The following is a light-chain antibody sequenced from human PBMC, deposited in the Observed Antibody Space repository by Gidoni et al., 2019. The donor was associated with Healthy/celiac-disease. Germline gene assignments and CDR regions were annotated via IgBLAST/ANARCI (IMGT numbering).Light chain of an antibody. CDR1: QSVSSN. CDR2: GAY. J-gene: IGKJ1*01. CDR3: QQYNNWPQT. V-gene: IGKV3-15*01. Sequence: EIVMTQSPATLSVSPGERATLSCRASQSVSSNLAWYQQKPGQAHRLLIYGAYTRAPGIATRISGSGSRTEFTHTISGVQSEDFAVYYCQQYNNWPQTFXXXTKVEIK.